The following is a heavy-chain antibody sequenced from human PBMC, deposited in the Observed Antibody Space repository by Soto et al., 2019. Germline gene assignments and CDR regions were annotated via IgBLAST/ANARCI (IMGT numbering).Heavy chain of an antibody. J-gene: IGHJ5*02. CDR3: AHRGVASSGYYNWFDP. CDR2: IYWDDDK. Sequence: QITLKESGPTLVKPTQTLTLTCTFSGFSLSTSGVGMGWIRQPPGKALEWLALIYWDDDKRYSPSLKSRLTITKDTSKNQGVLTMTSMDPVDTATYYCAHRGVASSGYYNWFDPWGQGTLVTVSS. D-gene: IGHD3-22*01. V-gene: IGHV2-5*02. CDR1: GFSLSTSGVG.